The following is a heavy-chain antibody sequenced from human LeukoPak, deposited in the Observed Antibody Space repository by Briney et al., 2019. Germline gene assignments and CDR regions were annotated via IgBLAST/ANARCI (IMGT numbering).Heavy chain of an antibody. Sequence: GASVKVSCKASGYTFTSYDINWVRQAPGQGLEWMGWMNPNSGNTGYAQKFQGRVTITRNTSISTAYMELSSLRSEDTAVYYCARGVRLRFLEWLPGYYYMDVWGKGTTVTVSS. CDR3: ARGVRLRFLEWLPGYYYMDV. J-gene: IGHJ6*03. CDR1: GYTFTSYD. V-gene: IGHV1-8*03. CDR2: MNPNSGNT. D-gene: IGHD3-3*01.